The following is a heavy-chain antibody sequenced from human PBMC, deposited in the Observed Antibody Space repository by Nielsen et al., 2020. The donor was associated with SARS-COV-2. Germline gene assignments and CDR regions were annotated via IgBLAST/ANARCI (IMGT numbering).Heavy chain of an antibody. CDR3: AKDMGPLLLWFGEGGWFDP. D-gene: IGHD3-10*01. CDR1: GFTFSDHY. CDR2: ITNTDAK. J-gene: IGHJ5*02. Sequence: GGSLRLSCAASGFTFSDHYMTWIRQTPGKGLEWVSYITNTDAKYYADSVKGRFTISRDNAKNSLYLQMNSLRAEDTALYYCAKDMGPLLLWFGEGGWFDPWGQGTLVTVSS. V-gene: IGHV3-69-1*01.